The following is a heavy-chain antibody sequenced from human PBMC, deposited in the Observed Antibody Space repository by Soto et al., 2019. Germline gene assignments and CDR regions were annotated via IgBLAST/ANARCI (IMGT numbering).Heavy chain of an antibody. CDR3: ARGKGSSGYYYSTIRLNNWFDP. V-gene: IGHV4-34*01. CDR1: GGSFSGDY. J-gene: IGHJ5*02. D-gene: IGHD3-22*01. Sequence: SETLSLTCAVYGGSFSGDYWSWIRQPPGKGLEWIGEINHSGSTNYNPSLKSRVTISVDTSKNQFSLKLSSVTAADTAVYYCARGKGSSGYYYSTIRLNNWFDPWGQGTLVTVSS. CDR2: INHSGST.